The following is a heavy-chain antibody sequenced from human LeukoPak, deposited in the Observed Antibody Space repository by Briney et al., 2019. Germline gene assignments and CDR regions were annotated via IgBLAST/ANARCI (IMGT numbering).Heavy chain of an antibody. V-gene: IGHV3-23*01. Sequence: GGSLRLSCAASGFAFSGFAMTWARQAPGKGLEWVSSISDSSSNRYYADSVKGRFTISRDNSKNTLCLQMNSLRAEDTAIYYCAKPGTTETYWYFDLWGRGTLVTGSS. J-gene: IGHJ2*01. CDR2: ISDSSSNR. D-gene: IGHD4-17*01. CDR3: AKPGTTETYWYFDL. CDR1: GFAFSGFA.